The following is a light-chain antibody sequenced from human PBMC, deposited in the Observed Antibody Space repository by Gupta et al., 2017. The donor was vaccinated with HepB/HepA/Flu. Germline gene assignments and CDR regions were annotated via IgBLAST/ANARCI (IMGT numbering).Light chain of an antibody. V-gene: IGKV3-20*01. CDR1: QTVNSRY. CDR2: GAS. J-gene: IGKJ5*01. CDR3: QQYGSSFPIT. Sequence: DIVLTQSPAILSLSPGERATLSCSASQTVNSRYFAWYQQKPGQAPRILIYGASSRATGTPDRFSGSGSGTDFTLTISRLEAEDFAVYYCQQYGSSFPITFGQGTRLDI.